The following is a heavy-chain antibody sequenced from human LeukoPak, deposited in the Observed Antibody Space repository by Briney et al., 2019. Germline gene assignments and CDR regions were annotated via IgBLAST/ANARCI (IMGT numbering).Heavy chain of an antibody. V-gene: IGHV1-2*02. D-gene: IGHD6-19*01. Sequence: ASVKVSRKASGYTFTGYYIHWVRQAPGQGLEWMGWINPNSGVTNYEQKFQGRVTMARVTPISTAYMELSSLRSDDTAVYYCARGAHASGWYGDFDYWGQGTLVTVSS. CDR2: INPNSGVT. CDR1: GYTFTGYY. CDR3: ARGAHASGWYGDFDY. J-gene: IGHJ4*02.